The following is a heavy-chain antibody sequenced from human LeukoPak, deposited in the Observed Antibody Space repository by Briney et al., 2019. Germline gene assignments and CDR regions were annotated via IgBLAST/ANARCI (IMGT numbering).Heavy chain of an antibody. D-gene: IGHD1-26*01. CDR2: IKSKPAGGTT. Sequence: GGSLRLSCAASGFTFSSYDMSWVRQAPGKGLEWVGRIKSKPAGGTTDYAAPVKGRFTISRDDSKNTLYLQINSLITEDTAVYFCTTEYYGSLNNWGQGTLVTASP. CDR3: TTEYYGSLNN. V-gene: IGHV3-15*01. CDR1: GFTFSSYD. J-gene: IGHJ4*02.